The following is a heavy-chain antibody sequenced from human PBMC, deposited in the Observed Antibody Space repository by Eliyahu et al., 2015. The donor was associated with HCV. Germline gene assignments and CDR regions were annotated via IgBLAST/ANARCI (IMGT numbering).Heavy chain of an antibody. V-gene: IGHV4-39*01. CDR3: ARQIPVIVPVAMSWFDP. Sequence: QLQLQESGPGLVKPSETLSLSCTVSGXSXSSGGFYWGWLRQPPGKGLEWIGSILYSGSSYYNPSLKSRVTISIDTSKNQFSLRLSSVTAADTAVYYCARQIPVIVPVAMSWFDPWGQGTLVAVSS. CDR1: GXSXSSGGFY. J-gene: IGHJ5*02. D-gene: IGHD2-2*01. CDR2: ILYSGSS.